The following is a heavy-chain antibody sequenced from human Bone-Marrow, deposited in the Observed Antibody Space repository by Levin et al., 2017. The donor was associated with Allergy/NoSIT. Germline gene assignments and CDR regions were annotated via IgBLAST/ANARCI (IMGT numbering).Heavy chain of an antibody. CDR1: GIIVTTKY. J-gene: IGHJ3*02. D-gene: IGHD3-10*01. CDR3: SVTELVGVTAGFDI. Sequence: GGSLRLSCVASGIIVTTKYMSWVRQAPGKGLEWVSVIYSGGSTIYADSVKGRFTISRDKSTNTVLLQMNTLRAEDTAVYYWSVTELVGVTAGFDIWGQGTMVTVSS. CDR2: IYSGGST. V-gene: IGHV3-53*01.